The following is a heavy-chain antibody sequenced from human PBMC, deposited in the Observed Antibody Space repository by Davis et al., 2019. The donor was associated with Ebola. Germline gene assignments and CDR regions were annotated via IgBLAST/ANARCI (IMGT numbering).Heavy chain of an antibody. J-gene: IGHJ6*02. CDR1: GGTFSSYA. CDR3: ARDPKYYYYYYGMDV. V-gene: IGHV1-69*04. CDR2: IIPILGIA. Sequence: AASVKVSCKASGGTFSSYAISWVRQAPGQGLEWMGRIIPILGIANYAQKFQGRVTITADKSTSTAYMELSSLRSEDTAVYYCARDPKYYYYYYGMDVWSQGTTVTVSS.